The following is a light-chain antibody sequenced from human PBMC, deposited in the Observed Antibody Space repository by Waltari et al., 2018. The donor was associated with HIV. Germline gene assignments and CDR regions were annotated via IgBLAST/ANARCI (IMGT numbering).Light chain of an antibody. CDR2: EVN. V-gene: IGLV2-8*01. CDR1: TTDVPTYNY. CDR3: TSYEGKNNLV. J-gene: IGLJ2*01. Sequence: QSALTQPPSASGSPGQSVTIPCTGTTTDVPTYNYISWYQQHTGEAPKILIYEVNKRPAGVPDRFSGSKSGNTASLTVSGLQADDEADYYCTSYEGKNNLVFGGGTKLTVL.